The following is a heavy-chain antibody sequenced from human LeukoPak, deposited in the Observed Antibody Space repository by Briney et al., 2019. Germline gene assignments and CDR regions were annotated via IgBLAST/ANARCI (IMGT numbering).Heavy chain of an antibody. CDR2: IYYSGST. J-gene: IGHJ3*02. Sequence: KASETLSLTCTVSGGSISSYYWSWIRQPPGKGLEWIGYIYYSGSTNYNPSLKSRVTISVDTSKNQFSLKLSSVTAADTAVYYCARQTTGYRAFDIWGQGTMVTVSS. CDR3: ARQTTGYRAFDI. CDR1: GGSISSYY. D-gene: IGHD1-14*01. V-gene: IGHV4-59*01.